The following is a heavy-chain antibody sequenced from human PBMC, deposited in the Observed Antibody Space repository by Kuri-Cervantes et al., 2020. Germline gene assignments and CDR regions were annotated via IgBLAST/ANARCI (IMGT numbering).Heavy chain of an antibody. Sequence: LSLTCAASGFTFSSYAMHWVRQAPGKGLEWVAVISYDGSNKYYADSVKGRFTISRDNAKNSLYLQMNSLRAEDTAVYYCARSVRYSSSWLYYYYYGMDVWGQGTTVTVSS. D-gene: IGHD6-13*01. V-gene: IGHV3-30-3*01. CDR2: ISYDGSNK. CDR3: ARSVRYSSSWLYYYYYGMDV. J-gene: IGHJ6*02. CDR1: GFTFSSYA.